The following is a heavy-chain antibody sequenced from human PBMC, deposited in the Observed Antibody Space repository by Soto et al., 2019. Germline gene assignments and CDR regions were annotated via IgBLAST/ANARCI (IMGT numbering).Heavy chain of an antibody. D-gene: IGHD3-3*01. V-gene: IGHV3-53*04. J-gene: IGHJ3*02. CDR2: MYSCGTT. CDR1: GLIGSSNY. CDR3: ARVAVDDPLDI. Sequence: EVQLVESCGGLVQPGGSLRLSCAASGLIGSSNYMTWVRQAPGKGLEWVSIMYSCGTTYYAESVKGRFTISRHISKTTLDLQMNTLRFEDPAVYYCARVAVDDPLDIWGLGTTVTVSS.